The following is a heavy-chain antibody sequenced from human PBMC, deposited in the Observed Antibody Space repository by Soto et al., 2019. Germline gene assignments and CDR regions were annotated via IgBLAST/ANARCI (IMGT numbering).Heavy chain of an antibody. D-gene: IGHD1-26*01. CDR1: GFTFSDYA. CDR2: ISYDGRNE. CDR3: AREGSGSYYVG. J-gene: IGHJ4*02. V-gene: IGHV3-30-3*01. Sequence: PGGSLRLSCAASGFTFSDYAMHWVRQAPGKGLEWVALISYDGRNEYYADSVKGRFTISRDNSKNTLYLQINSLRGEDTALYYCAREGSGSYYVGWGQGTLVTVSS.